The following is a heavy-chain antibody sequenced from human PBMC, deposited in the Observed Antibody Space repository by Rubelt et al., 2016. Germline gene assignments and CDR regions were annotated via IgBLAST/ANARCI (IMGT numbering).Heavy chain of an antibody. CDR3: ATVKAEAGIRYGMDV. V-gene: IGHV4-39*07. CDR2: ISYSGTT. CDR1: GGSISSRSYY. J-gene: IGHJ6*02. Sequence: QLQLQESGPGLVKPSETLSLTCTVSGGSISSRSYYWGWIRQPPGKGLEWIGSISYSGTTYSNPALKSRVTISVDPSKNQCSQKLGFVTAADTAVYYCATVKAEAGIRYGMDVWGQGTTVTVSS. D-gene: IGHD6-19*01.